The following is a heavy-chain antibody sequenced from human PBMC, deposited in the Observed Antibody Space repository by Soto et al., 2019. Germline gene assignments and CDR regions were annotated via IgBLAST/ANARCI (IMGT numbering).Heavy chain of an antibody. D-gene: IGHD3-3*01. CDR1: GGSISSYY. CDR3: ARMEGYDFWSGYFDY. Sequence: SETLSLTCTVSGGSISSYYWSWIRQPPGKGLEWIGYIYYSGSTNYNPSLKSRVTISVDTSKNQFSLKLSSVTAADTAVYYCARMEGYDFWSGYFDYWGQGTLVTFS. J-gene: IGHJ4*02. V-gene: IGHV4-59*01. CDR2: IYYSGST.